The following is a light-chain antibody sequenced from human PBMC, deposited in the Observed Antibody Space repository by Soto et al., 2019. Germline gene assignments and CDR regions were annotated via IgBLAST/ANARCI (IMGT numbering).Light chain of an antibody. Sequence: QSVLKQPPSVSAAPGQRVTISCSGSGSNIGNNYVSWYQQLPGTAPKLLICDNDKRPSGIPDRFSGSKSGTSATLGITGLQTGDEADYYCGTWDGSLRTGVFGTGTKLTVL. CDR2: DND. J-gene: IGLJ1*01. V-gene: IGLV1-51*01. CDR1: GSNIGNNY. CDR3: GTWDGSLRTGV.